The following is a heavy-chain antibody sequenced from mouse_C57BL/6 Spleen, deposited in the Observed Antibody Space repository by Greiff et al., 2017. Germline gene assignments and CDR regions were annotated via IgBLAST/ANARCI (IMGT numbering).Heavy chain of an antibody. V-gene: IGHV1-55*01. Sequence: QVQLQQPGAELVKPGASVKMSCKASGYTFTSYWITWVKQRPGQGLEWIGDIYPGSGSTNYNEKFKSKATLTVDTSSSTAYMQLSSLTSEDSAVYCGARSHPVTTVAFDYWGQGTTLTVSS. CDR3: ARSHPVTTVAFDY. D-gene: IGHD1-1*01. CDR1: GYTFTSYW. J-gene: IGHJ2*01. CDR2: IYPGSGST.